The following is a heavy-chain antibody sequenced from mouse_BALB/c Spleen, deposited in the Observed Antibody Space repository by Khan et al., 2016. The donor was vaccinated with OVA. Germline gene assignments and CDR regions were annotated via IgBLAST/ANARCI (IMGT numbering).Heavy chain of an antibody. CDR2: IHPYTYDD. D-gene: IGHD1-1*01. Sequence: EVQLQQSGPELVKPGASVKMSCKASGYAFTSYVMHWVKQTPGQGLEWIGYIHPYTYDDKYNEKFNGKATLTSDKSSSTAYMELSSLTSEDSAVYYCVRALYYYGSSYEGFAYWGQGTLVTVSA. V-gene: IGHV1S136*01. J-gene: IGHJ3*01. CDR3: VRALYYYGSSYEGFAY. CDR1: GYAFTSYV.